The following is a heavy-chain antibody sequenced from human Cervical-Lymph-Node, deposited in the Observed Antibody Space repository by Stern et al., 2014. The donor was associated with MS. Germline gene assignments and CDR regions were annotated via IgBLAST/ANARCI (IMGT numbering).Heavy chain of an antibody. J-gene: IGHJ4*02. CDR1: GYTFTSYA. V-gene: IGHV7-4-1*02. CDR2: INNQTGNP. D-gene: IGHD6-19*01. Sequence: VQMVESGSELKKPGASVQVSCKASGYTFTSYAIHWVRQAPGQGLPWMGWINNQTGNPTYAQGFTGHFVFSLDTSVNKPSLPFSSLKPEYIAVYYCARAYSSGYSYFDSWGQGPLFTVSS. CDR3: ARAYSSGYSYFDS.